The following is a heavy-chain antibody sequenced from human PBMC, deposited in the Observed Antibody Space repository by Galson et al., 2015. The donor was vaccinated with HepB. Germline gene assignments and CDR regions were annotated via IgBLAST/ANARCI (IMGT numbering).Heavy chain of an antibody. D-gene: IGHD1-26*01. V-gene: IGHV3-53*01. J-gene: IGHJ6*02. CDR3: ARGLFGIVDGMGV. CDR1: GFNVSSNY. Sequence: SLRLSCAASGFNVSSNYMSWVRQAPGKGLEWASVIYSGGSTYYADSVRGRFTISRDNSKNTLYFQMNSLRADDTAVYYCARGLFGIVDGMGVWGQGTTVTVSS. CDR2: IYSGGST.